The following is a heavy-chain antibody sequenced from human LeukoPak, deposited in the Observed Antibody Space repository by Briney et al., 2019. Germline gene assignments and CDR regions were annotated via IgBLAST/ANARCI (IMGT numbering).Heavy chain of an antibody. D-gene: IGHD3-16*01. CDR1: GGSISSGGYS. Sequence: PSETLSLTCAVSGGSISSGGYSWSWIRQPPGKGLEWIGYICHSGSTYYNPSLKGRVTISVDRSKNQFSLKLSSVTAADTAVYYCARGGYYYGMDVWGQGTTVTVSS. J-gene: IGHJ6*02. CDR2: ICHSGST. CDR3: ARGGYYYGMDV. V-gene: IGHV4-30-2*01.